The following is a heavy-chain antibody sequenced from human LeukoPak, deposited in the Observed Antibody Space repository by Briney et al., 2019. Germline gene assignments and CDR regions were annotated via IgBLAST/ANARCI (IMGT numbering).Heavy chain of an antibody. CDR3: ARAVRTYDSSGDYLDAFDI. Sequence: GGSLRLSCAASGFTFSTYVMNWFRQAPGKGLEWVSTISVGAEYIFYADSVKGRFTISRDNTKNTLYLQMKSLRAEDTAVYYCARAVRTYDSSGDYLDAFDIWGQGTMVTVSS. CDR2: ISVGAEYI. CDR1: GFTFSTYV. V-gene: IGHV3-23*01. D-gene: IGHD3-22*01. J-gene: IGHJ3*02.